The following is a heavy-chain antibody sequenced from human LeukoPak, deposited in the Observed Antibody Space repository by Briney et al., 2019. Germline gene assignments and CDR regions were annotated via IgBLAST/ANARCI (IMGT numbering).Heavy chain of an antibody. CDR3: AQDISWFAFDI. Sequence: GGSLRLSCAASGFTFSNYAMTWVRRAPGKGLQWVSGIGPGGDNKYYADSLEGRFTISRDNSKNTVYLQMNSLRAEDTALYYCAQDISWFAFDIWGQGTMVTVSS. D-gene: IGHD3-10*01. V-gene: IGHV3-23*01. CDR2: IGPGGDNK. J-gene: IGHJ3*02. CDR1: GFTFSNYA.